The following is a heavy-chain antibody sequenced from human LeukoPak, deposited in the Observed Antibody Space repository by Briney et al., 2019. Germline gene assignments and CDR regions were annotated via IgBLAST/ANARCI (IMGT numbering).Heavy chain of an antibody. V-gene: IGHV3-21*01. CDR1: GFTFSSYS. CDR3: AREGEDYYYGMDV. CDR2: ISSSSSYI. J-gene: IGHJ6*02. Sequence: PGGSLRLSCAASGFTFSSYSMNWVRQAPGKGLEWVSSISSSSSYIYYADSVKGRFTISRDNAKNSLNLQMNSLRAEDTAVYYCAREGEDYYYGMDVWGQGTTVTVSS. D-gene: IGHD2-21*01.